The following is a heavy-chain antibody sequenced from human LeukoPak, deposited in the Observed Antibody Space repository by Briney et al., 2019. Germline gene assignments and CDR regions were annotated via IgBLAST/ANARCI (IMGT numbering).Heavy chain of an antibody. V-gene: IGHV3-20*04. CDR2: INWSGGST. Sequence: AGGSLRLSCAASGFTYGDYGMSGLRPAPGKGLVGVSGINWSGGSTGYADPVKGRFTISRDNAKNSLYLQMKSLRAEDTALHYCPRVVPYYDILAGYYSTYFDCWGQGTLVSVSS. CDR3: PRVVPYYDILAGYYSTYFDC. D-gene: IGHD3-9*01. CDR1: GFTYGDYG. J-gene: IGHJ4*02.